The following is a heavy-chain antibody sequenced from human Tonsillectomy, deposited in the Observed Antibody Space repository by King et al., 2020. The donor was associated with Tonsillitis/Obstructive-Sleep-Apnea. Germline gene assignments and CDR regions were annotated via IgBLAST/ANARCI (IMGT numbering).Heavy chain of an antibody. CDR1: GFSFSNYA. Sequence: VQLVESGGGLVQPGGSLRLSCAASGFSFSNYAMTWVRQAPGKGLEWVSGISGSGGIRYYAASVKGRFTISGDNSKNTLYLQMNSLRADDTAVYYCAKDKAALDYWGQGTLVSVSS. CDR2: ISGSGGIR. V-gene: IGHV3-23*04. CDR3: AKDKAALDY. J-gene: IGHJ4*02.